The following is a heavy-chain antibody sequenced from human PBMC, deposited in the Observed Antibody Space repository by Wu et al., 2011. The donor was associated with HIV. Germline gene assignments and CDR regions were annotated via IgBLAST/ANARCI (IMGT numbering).Heavy chain of an antibody. J-gene: IGHJ2*01. CDR1: GGSLSSYG. CDR2: IIPIFGTV. D-gene: IGHD3-22*01. CDR3: AGDNHYYDNSGFYRRYFDI. Sequence: QVQLLQSGTEMKKPGSSVKVSCKASGGSLSSYGISWMRQAPGQGLEWMGRIIPIFGTVNYARKFKGRVTITADKSTSTSYLELRSLRSEDAAVYYCAGDNHYYDNSGFYRRYFDIWGRGTLVTVSS. V-gene: IGHV1-69*14.